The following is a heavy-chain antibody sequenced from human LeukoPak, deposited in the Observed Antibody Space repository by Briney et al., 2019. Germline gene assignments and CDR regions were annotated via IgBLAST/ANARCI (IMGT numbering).Heavy chain of an antibody. CDR1: GFTFSHYW. CDR2: TNSDGSST. CDR3: ARDQNWYFDY. V-gene: IGHV3-74*01. J-gene: IGHJ4*02. Sequence: GGSLRLSCAASGFTFSHYWMQWVRQAPGKGLVWVSRTNSDGSSTTYADSVKGRFTISRDNAKNTLYLQMNSLRAEDTAVYYCARDQNWYFDYWGQGTLVTVSS.